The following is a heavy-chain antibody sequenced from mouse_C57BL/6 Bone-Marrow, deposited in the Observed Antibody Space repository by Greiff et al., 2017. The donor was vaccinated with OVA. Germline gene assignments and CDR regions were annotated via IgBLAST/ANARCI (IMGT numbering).Heavy chain of an antibody. CDR2: INSNGGST. V-gene: IGHV5-6-3*01. CDR1: GFTFSSYG. D-gene: IGHD2-1*01. Sequence: EVQLVESGGGLVQPGGSLKLSCAASGFTFSSYGMSWVRQTPDKRLELVATINSNGGSTYYPDSVKGRFTISRDNAKNTLYLQMSSLKSEDTAMYYCARVDGNYYYFDYWGQGTTLTVSS. J-gene: IGHJ2*01. CDR3: ARVDGNYYYFDY.